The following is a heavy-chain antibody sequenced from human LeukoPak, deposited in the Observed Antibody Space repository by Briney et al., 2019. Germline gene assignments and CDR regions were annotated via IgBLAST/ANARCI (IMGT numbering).Heavy chain of an antibody. CDR1: GFTFSSYG. V-gene: IGHV3-33*03. CDR2: IWYDGSNK. CDR3: AKDFDGSGWYGSFDY. D-gene: IGHD6-19*01. J-gene: IGHJ4*02. Sequence: PGRSLRLSCAASGFTFSSYGMHWVRQAPGKGLEWVAVIWYDGSNKYYADSVKGRFTISRDNAKNSLYLQMNSLRAEDTALYYCAKDFDGSGWYGSFDYWGQGTLVTVSS.